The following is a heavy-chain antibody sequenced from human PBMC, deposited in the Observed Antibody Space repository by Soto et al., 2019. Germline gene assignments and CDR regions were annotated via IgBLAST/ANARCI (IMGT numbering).Heavy chain of an antibody. CDR1: GDSVSSGLYY. D-gene: IGHD3-22*01. V-gene: IGHV4-61*01. CDR2: IYHSGTT. CDR3: ARVSFYYDSSGYAVAWFDP. Sequence: QVQLQESGPGQVKPSETLSLTCSVSGDSVSSGLYYWSWIRQPPGKGLEWIGYIYHSGTTKYNPHLKGPVTISVDTSKNQFSLKMSLVTAADTAIYYCARVSFYYDSSGYAVAWFDPWGQGTLVTVSS. J-gene: IGHJ5*02.